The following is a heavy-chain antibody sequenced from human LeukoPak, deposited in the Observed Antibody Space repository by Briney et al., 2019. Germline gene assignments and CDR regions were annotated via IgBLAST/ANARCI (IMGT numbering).Heavy chain of an antibody. Sequence: ASVKVSCKASGYTFTSYDINWVRQATGQGLEWMGWMNPNSGNTGYAQKFQGRVTMTRNTSISTAYMELSSLRSEDTAVYYCAAGGPRDSSGYHTPGAADYWGQGTLVTVSS. V-gene: IGHV1-8*01. CDR2: MNPNSGNT. CDR3: AAGGPRDSSGYHTPGAADY. D-gene: IGHD3-22*01. CDR1: GYTFTSYD. J-gene: IGHJ4*02.